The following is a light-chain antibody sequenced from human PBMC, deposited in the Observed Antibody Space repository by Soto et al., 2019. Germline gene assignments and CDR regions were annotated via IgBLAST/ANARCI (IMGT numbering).Light chain of an antibody. CDR2: GDN. V-gene: IGLV6-57*02. CDR3: RSYDRSSLYV. Sequence: NFMLTQPHSVSESPGKTVTISCTGSSGSVASNFVHWYQRRPGSAPTIVIYGDNQRPSGVPDRFSGSIDSSSNSASLTISGLKTEDEADYFCRSYDRSSLYVFGTGTKVTVL. CDR1: SGSVASNF. J-gene: IGLJ1*01.